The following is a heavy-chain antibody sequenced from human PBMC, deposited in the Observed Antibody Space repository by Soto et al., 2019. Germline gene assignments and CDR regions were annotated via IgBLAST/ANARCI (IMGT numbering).Heavy chain of an antibody. Sequence: PSESLSRTRSPEGGSVNGYYCNWIRQPPGKGLEWIGEINHTGGTHYNPYLKSRVTMSVDTSKNQFSLRLSSVTAADTAIYYCATRITVFGLLIYWFGPW. J-gene: IGHJ5*02. CDR2: INHTGGT. V-gene: IGHV4-34*01. CDR1: GGSVNGYY. CDR3: ATRITVFGLLIYWFGP. D-gene: IGHD3-3*01.